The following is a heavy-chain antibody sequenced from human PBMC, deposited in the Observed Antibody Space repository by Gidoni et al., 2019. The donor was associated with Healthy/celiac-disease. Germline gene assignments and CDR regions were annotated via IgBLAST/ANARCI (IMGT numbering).Heavy chain of an antibody. CDR3: ARDPITTVTTYFDY. J-gene: IGHJ4*02. D-gene: IGHD4-17*01. V-gene: IGHV3-33*01. CDR1: GFTFSSYG. CDR2: IWYDGSNK. Sequence: QVQLVEYGGGVVQPGRSLRLSCAASGFTFSSYGMHWVRQAPGKGLEWVAVIWYDGSNKYYADSVKGRFTISRDNSKNTLYLQMNSLRAEDTAVYYCARDPITTVTTYFDYWGQGTLVTVSS.